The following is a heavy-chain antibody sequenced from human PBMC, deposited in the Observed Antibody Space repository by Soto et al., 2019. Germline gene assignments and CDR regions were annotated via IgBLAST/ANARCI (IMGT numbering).Heavy chain of an antibody. V-gene: IGHV3-23*01. Sequence: EVQLLDSGGGLVQPGGSLRLSCAASGFTFSSYAMRWVRQAPGKGLEWVSSISVGGDSTYYADSVKGRFTFARDNSKNTLHLQMNSLSAEDTAVYYCAKNYYFDRWGQGTLVTVSS. D-gene: IGHD3-10*01. CDR1: GFTFSSYA. CDR2: ISVGGDST. CDR3: AKNYYFDR. J-gene: IGHJ4*02.